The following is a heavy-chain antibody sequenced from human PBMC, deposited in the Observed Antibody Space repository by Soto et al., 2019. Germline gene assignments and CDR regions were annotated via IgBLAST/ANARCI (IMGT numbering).Heavy chain of an antibody. J-gene: IGHJ5*02. CDR1: GYSFTSYW. Sequence: GESLKISCKGSGYSFTSYWIGWVRQMPGKDLEWIGIIYPSESETRNRTSIQGQVSISADKSISTAYLQWSSLKASDTAMYYCARLVTLNWFDPWGQGTLVTVSS. CDR2: IYPSESET. V-gene: IGHV5-51*01. CDR3: ARLVTLNWFDP. D-gene: IGHD2-21*02.